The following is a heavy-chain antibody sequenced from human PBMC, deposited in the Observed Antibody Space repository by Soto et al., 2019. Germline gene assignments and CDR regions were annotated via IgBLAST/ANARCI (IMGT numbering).Heavy chain of an antibody. Sequence: QVQLVESGGGVVQPGRSLRLSCAASGFSLNKFGMHWVRQAPGKGLEWVAFLSHDGTIPHYGDSVRGRFTVSRDESKNTLDLQMNSLRPEDTALYYCARDWGSSGWYNWFDPWGQGTLVTVSS. CDR3: ARDWGSSGWYNWFDP. D-gene: IGHD6-19*01. CDR2: LSHDGTIP. CDR1: GFSLNKFG. J-gene: IGHJ5*02. V-gene: IGHV3-30*03.